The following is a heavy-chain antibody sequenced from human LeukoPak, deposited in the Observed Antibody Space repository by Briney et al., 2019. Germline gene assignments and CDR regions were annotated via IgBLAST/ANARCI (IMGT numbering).Heavy chain of an antibody. D-gene: IGHD2-15*01. CDR2: IYPGDFDT. CDR3: ARQECSAGSCYRY. V-gene: IGHV5-51*01. CDR1: EYTFTSYW. Sequence: GESLKISCQGSEYTFTSYWIGWVRQMPGKGLEWMGIIYPGDFDTRYSPSFQGQVTISVDKSISTAYLQWSSLKASDTAMYYCARQECSAGSCYRYWGQGTLVTVSS. J-gene: IGHJ4*02.